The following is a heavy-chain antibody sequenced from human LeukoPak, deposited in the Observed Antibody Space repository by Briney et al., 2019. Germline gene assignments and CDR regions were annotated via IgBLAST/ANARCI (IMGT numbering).Heavy chain of an antibody. CDR1: DYSISSGYF. Sequence: SETLSLTCTVSDYSISSGYFWGWIRQPPGKGLEWIGSIYHSGSPYYNPSLKSRVTISLDTSKNQFSLKLSSVTAADTAVYYCASSVVGDYDPGYFDYWGQGTLVTVSS. J-gene: IGHJ4*02. V-gene: IGHV4-38-2*02. D-gene: IGHD4-17*01. CDR3: ASSVVGDYDPGYFDY. CDR2: IYHSGSP.